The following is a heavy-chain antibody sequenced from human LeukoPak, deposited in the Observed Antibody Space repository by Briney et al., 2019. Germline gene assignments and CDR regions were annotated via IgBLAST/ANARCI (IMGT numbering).Heavy chain of an antibody. CDR2: IKSKTDGGTT. V-gene: IGHV3-15*01. CDR1: GSTFSNAW. CDR3: TTEDGSGSYYNVHAFDI. J-gene: IGHJ3*02. D-gene: IGHD3-10*01. Sequence: PGGSLSLSCAASGSTFSNAWMSWVRQAPGKGLEWVGRIKSKTDGGTTDYAAPVKGRFTISRDDSKNTLYLQMNSLKTEDTAVYYCTTEDGSGSYYNVHAFDIWGQGTMVTVSS.